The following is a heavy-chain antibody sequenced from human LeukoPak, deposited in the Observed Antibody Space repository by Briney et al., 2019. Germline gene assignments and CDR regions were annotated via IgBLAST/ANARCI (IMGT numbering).Heavy chain of an antibody. Sequence: GASVKASCKASGYTFTSYYMHWVRQAPGQGLEWMGIINPSGGSTSYAQKFQGRVTMTSDTSTSTVYMELSSLRSEDTAVYYCARDRASLLWFGEYDAFDIWGQGTMVTVSS. CDR2: INPSGGST. CDR1: GYTFTSYY. J-gene: IGHJ3*02. D-gene: IGHD3-10*01. CDR3: ARDRASLLWFGEYDAFDI. V-gene: IGHV1-46*01.